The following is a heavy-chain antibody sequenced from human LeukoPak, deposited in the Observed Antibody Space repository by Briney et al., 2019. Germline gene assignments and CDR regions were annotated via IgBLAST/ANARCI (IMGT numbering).Heavy chain of an antibody. D-gene: IGHD6-13*01. CDR3: AKHQGSSWYFDY. V-gene: IGHV3-23*01. CDR1: GFTFSSYA. J-gene: IGHJ4*02. Sequence: GGSLRLSCAASGFTFSSYAMSWVRQAPGKGLEWVSAISGGGGSTYYADSVKGRFTISRDNSKNTLYLQMSSLRAEDTAVYYCAKHQGSSWYFDYWGQGTLVTVSS. CDR2: ISGGGGST.